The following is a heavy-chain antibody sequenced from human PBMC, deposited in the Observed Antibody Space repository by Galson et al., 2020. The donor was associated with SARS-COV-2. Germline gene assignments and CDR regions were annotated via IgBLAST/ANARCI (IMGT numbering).Heavy chain of an antibody. V-gene: IGHV4-59*01. J-gene: IGHJ4*02. CDR2: IYYSGST. Sequence: SETPLTCTVSGGSISSYYWSWIRQPPGKGLEWIGYIYYSGSTNYNPSLKSRVTISVDTSKNQFSLKLTSVTAADTAVYYCAREGYCSGGHCEFDFWGQGTLVTVSS. CDR3: AREGYCSGGHCEFDF. CDR1: GGSISSYY. D-gene: IGHD2-15*01.